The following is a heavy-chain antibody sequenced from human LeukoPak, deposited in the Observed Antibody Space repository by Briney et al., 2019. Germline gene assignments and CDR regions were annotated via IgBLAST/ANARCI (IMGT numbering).Heavy chain of an antibody. CDR2: ISGHNANT. CDR1: GYTFNNFG. V-gene: IGHV1-18*01. J-gene: IGHJ4*02. D-gene: IGHD2/OR15-2a*01. CDR3: GREFCNSVSCFHPDY. Sequence: ASVKVSCKASGYTFNNFGISWVRQAPGQGPEWMGWISGHNANTKCAQKFQGGVTMTTDTSMSTAYMELRSLRSDDTAVYYCGREFCNSVSCFHPDYWDQGALVTVSS.